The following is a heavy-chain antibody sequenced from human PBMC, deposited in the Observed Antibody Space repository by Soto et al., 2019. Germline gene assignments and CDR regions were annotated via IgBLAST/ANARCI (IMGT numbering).Heavy chain of an antibody. J-gene: IGHJ6*02. V-gene: IGHV4-4*02. CDR1: GGSISSSNW. Sequence: SETLSLTCAVSGGSISSSNWWSWVRQPPGKGLEWIGEIYHSGSTNYNPSLKSRVTISVDKSKNQFSLKLSSVTAADTAVYYCARASSVLRFLEWSPLYGMDVCGQGXTVTVCS. CDR3: ARASSVLRFLEWSPLYGMDV. CDR2: IYHSGST. D-gene: IGHD3-3*01.